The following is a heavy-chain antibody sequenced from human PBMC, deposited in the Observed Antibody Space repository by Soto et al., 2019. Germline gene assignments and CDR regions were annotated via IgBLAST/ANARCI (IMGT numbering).Heavy chain of an antibody. D-gene: IGHD3-16*01. CDR1: GFTFSIYG. J-gene: IGHJ3*02. CDR2: ISYDGSDK. V-gene: IGHV3-30*03. CDR3: ARVGGRFVWDVKNDAFDM. Sequence: AGGSLRLSCAVSGFTFSIYGMQWVRQAPGKGLECVAGISYDGSDKYYVDSVKGRFTISRDNSKNTLYLQMNSLRAEDTAVYYCARVGGRFVWDVKNDAFDMWGRGTMVTVS.